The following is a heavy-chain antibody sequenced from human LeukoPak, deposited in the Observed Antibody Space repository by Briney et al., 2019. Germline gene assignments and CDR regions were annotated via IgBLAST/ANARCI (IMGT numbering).Heavy chain of an antibody. D-gene: IGHD3-10*01. CDR3: ARWGGSLWLGEQIDP. CDR2: IVVGSGNT. V-gene: IGHV1-58*01. CDR1: GFTFTSSA. J-gene: IGHJ5*02. Sequence: SVKVSCKASGFTFTSSAVQWVRQARGQRLEWIGWIVVGSGNTNYAQKFQERVTITRDMSTSLVYMELSSLRSEDTAVYYCARWGGSLWLGEQIDPWGQGTLVTVSS.